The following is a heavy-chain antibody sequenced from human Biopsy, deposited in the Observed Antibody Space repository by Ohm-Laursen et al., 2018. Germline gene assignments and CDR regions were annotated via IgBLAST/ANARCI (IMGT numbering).Heavy chain of an antibody. J-gene: IGHJ5*02. CDR1: GYTFTSYD. Sequence: GASVKVSCKVSGYTFTSYDITWVRQASGQGPEWIGWLNPVSGNSNFGQKFRGRVTVTSDTSISTAYMELSVLTSDDTATYYCGRAVRNQLLTDPWGQGTLVTVTS. CDR2: LNPVSGNS. CDR3: GRAVRNQLLTDP. V-gene: IGHV1-8*01. D-gene: IGHD1-7*01.